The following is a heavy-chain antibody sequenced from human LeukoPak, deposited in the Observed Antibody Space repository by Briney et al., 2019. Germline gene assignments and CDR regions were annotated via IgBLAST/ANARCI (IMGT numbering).Heavy chain of an antibody. CDR3: ARAKTKVYWNFDL. CDR2: LYYSGST. V-gene: IGHV4-59*08. Sequence: SETLSLTCTVSGGSISSYYWSWIRQPPGKELEWIGYLYYSGSTNYNPSFKSRVTMSVDTSKNQFSLKLNSMTAADTAVYYCARAKTKVYWNFDLWGRGTLVTVSS. CDR1: GGSISSYY. J-gene: IGHJ2*01.